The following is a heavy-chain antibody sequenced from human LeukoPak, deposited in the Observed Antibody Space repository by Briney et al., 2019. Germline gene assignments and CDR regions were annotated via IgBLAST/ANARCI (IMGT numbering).Heavy chain of an antibody. CDR1: GYCFTSYW. D-gene: IGHD2-15*01. V-gene: IGHV5-51*01. Sequence: GESLKISCKGSGYCFTSYWIGWVRQMPGKGLEWMGIIYPGDSDTRYSPSFQGQVTISADKSISTAYLQWSSLKASDTAMYYCARHPLGYCSGGSCSPAWFDPWGQGTLVTVSS. CDR2: IYPGDSDT. CDR3: ARHPLGYCSGGSCSPAWFDP. J-gene: IGHJ5*02.